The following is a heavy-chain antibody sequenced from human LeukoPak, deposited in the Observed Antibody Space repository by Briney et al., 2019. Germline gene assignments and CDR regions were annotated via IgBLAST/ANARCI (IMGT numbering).Heavy chain of an antibody. CDR1: GYTFTSYY. CDR3: ARGRKVSSEDWFDP. CDR2: INPSSGST. Sequence: ASVKISCKASGYTFTSYYMHWVRHAPGQGLEWMGIINPSSGSTSYAQRFQGRVTMTRDTSTSAVHMELSSLRSEDTAVYYCARGRKVSSEDWFDPWGQGTLVTVSS. J-gene: IGHJ5*02. D-gene: IGHD6-19*01. V-gene: IGHV1-46*01.